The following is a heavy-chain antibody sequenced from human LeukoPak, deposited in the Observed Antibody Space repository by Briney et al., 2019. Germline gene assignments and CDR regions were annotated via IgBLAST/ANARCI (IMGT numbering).Heavy chain of an antibody. CDR3: ARWLGGGIDY. CDR2: IYYSGST. V-gene: IGHV4-39*07. CDR1: GGSNSSNSYY. Sequence: SETLSLTCTVSGGSNSSNSYYWGWIRQPPGKGLEWIGSIYYSGSTYYNPSLKSRVTMSVDTSKNQFSLKLSSVTAADTAVYYCARWLGGGIDYWGQGTLVTVSS. J-gene: IGHJ4*02. D-gene: IGHD3-16*02.